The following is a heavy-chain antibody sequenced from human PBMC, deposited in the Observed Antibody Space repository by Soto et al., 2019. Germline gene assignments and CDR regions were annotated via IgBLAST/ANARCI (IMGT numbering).Heavy chain of an antibody. V-gene: IGHV3-21*01. D-gene: IGHD3-10*02. J-gene: IGHJ6*02. CDR1: GFTFSGDA. CDR2: ISTTSTYI. Sequence: GRSLRLSCAASGFTFSGDAMNWVRQAPGKGLEWVSSISTTSTYIYYAESVKGRFTISRDNANNSLHLQMNSLRAEDTAVYYCVRDYVMDVWGQGTTVTVSS. CDR3: VRDYVMDV.